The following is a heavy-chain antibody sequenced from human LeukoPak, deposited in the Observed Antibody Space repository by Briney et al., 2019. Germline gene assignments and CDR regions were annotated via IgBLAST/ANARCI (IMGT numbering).Heavy chain of an antibody. V-gene: IGHV1-2*02. J-gene: IGHJ6*03. CDR1: GYTFTGYY. CDR3: ASTGYSYGYIYYYYYMDV. CDR2: INPNSGGT. D-gene: IGHD5-18*01. Sequence: ASVKVSCKASGYTFTGYYMHWVRQAPGQGLEWMGWINPNSGGTNYAQKFQGRVTMTRDTSTSTAYMELSRLRSDDTAVYYCASTGYSYGYIYYYYYMDVWGKGTTVTVSS.